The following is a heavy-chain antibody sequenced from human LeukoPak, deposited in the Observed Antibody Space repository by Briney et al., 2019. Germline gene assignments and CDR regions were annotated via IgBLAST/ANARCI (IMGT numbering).Heavy chain of an antibody. D-gene: IGHD5-18*01. J-gene: IGHJ4*02. CDR1: GGTFSSYA. V-gene: IGHV1-69*04. CDR2: IIPILGIA. CDR3: ARDPTYRGYSYGYFDY. Sequence: ASVTVSCKASGGTFSSYAISWVRQAPGQGLEWMGRIIPILGIANYAQKFQGRVTITADKSTSTAYMELSSLRSEDTAVYYCARDPTYRGYSYGYFDYWGQGTLVTVSS.